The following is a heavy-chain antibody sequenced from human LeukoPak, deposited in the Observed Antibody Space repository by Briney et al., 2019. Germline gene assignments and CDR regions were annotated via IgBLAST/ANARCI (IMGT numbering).Heavy chain of an antibody. CDR1: GDSINNNF. CDR2: IYHSETT. Sequence: SETLSLTCSVSGDSINNNFWTWIRQPPGKRLEWIGYIYHSETTNYNPSLNSRVTMLIDASKNQISLKLSSVTAADTAVYYCVRVIRSWFDTWGQGTLVTVSS. J-gene: IGHJ5*02. CDR3: VRVIRSWFDT. V-gene: IGHV4-59*01.